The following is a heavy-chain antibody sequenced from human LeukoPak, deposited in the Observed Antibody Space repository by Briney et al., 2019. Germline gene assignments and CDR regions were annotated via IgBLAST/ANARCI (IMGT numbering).Heavy chain of an antibody. CDR1: GGSISSYY. CDR2: IYYSGSP. Sequence: RTSETLSLTCTVSGGSISSYYWNWIRQPPGKGLEWIGYIYYSGSPNYNPSLKSRATISVDTSKNQFSLKLNSVTAADTAVYYCARSLSGYDFVNFDYWGQGTLVTVSS. D-gene: IGHD5-12*01. V-gene: IGHV4-59*01. J-gene: IGHJ4*02. CDR3: ARSLSGYDFVNFDY.